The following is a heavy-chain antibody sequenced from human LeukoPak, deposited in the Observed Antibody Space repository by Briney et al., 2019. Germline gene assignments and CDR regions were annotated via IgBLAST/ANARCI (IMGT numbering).Heavy chain of an antibody. CDR1: GFTFSNAW. D-gene: IGHD6-19*01. Sequence: GGSLRLSCAASGFTFSNAWMSWVRQAPGKGLEWVGRIKSKTDGGTTDYAAPAKGRFTISRDDSKNTLYLQMNSLKTEDTAVYYCTTAHRTTTLIAVAGVDYWGQGTLVTVSS. V-gene: IGHV3-15*01. CDR2: IKSKTDGGTT. J-gene: IGHJ4*02. CDR3: TTAHRTTTLIAVAGVDY.